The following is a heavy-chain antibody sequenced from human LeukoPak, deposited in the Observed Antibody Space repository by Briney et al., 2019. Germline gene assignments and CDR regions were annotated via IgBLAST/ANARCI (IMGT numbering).Heavy chain of an antibody. V-gene: IGHV1-2*06. CDR1: GYTFTGYY. CDR2: NNPNSGGT. J-gene: IGHJ1*01. Sequence: GASVKVSCKASGYTFTGYYMHWVRQAPGQGLEWMGRNNPNSGGTNYAQKFQGRVTMTRDTSISTAYMELSRLRSDDTAVYYCARAYTIFGVVIEYFQHWGQGTLVTVSS. D-gene: IGHD3-3*01. CDR3: ARAYTIFGVVIEYFQH.